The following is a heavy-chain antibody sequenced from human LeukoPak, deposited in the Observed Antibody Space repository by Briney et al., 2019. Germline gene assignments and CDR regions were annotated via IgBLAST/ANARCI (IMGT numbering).Heavy chain of an antibody. CDR1: GYTFTSYG. CDR3: ARGGVATNSYYYYYYMDV. D-gene: IGHD5-12*01. J-gene: IGHJ6*03. CDR2: MNPNSGNT. V-gene: IGHV1-8*02. Sequence: GASVKVSCKASGYTFTSYGISWVRQAPGQGLEWMGWMNPNSGNTGYAQKFQGRVTMTRNTSISTAYMELSSLRSEDTAVYYCARGGVATNSYYYYYYMDVWGKGTTVTISS.